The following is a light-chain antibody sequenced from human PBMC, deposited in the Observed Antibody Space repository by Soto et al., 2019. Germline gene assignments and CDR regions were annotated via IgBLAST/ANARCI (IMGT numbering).Light chain of an antibody. Sequence: DIQMTQSPHFVSASIGDRVTITCRASQGISSWLAWYRQRPGKAPELLIYDASTLESGVSSRFSGSGSGTDFTLTINSLQPEDFATYYCQQANAFPWTFGQGTKVEV. V-gene: IGKV1-12*01. CDR2: DAS. CDR1: QGISSW. J-gene: IGKJ1*01. CDR3: QQANAFPWT.